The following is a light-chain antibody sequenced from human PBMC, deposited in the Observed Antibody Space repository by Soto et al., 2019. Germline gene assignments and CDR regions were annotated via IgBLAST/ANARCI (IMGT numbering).Light chain of an antibody. CDR2: DAS. V-gene: IGKV1-5*01. J-gene: IGKJ1*01. CDR3: YQYNSYPLT. CDR1: QSISSW. Sequence: DIQMTQSPSTLYASVGDRVTITCRASQSISSWLAWYQQKPGKAPKLLIYDASSLESGVPSRFSGSGSGTEFTLTMTSLQPDDFATYYYYQYNSYPLTFGQGPKVEIK.